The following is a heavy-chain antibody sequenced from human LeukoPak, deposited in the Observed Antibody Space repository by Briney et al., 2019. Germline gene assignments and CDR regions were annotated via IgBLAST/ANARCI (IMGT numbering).Heavy chain of an antibody. D-gene: IGHD1-7*01. CDR2: INPSGGST. CDR1: GYTFTSYY. J-gene: IGHJ5*02. Sequence: ASVKVSCKASGYTFTSYYMHWVRQAPGQGLEWMGLINPSGGSTNYAQKFQGRVTMTRDMSTSTVYMELSSLRSEDTAVYYCAREKRPYNWNYESFRWFDPWGQGTLVTVSS. CDR3: AREKRPYNWNYESFRWFDP. V-gene: IGHV1-46*01.